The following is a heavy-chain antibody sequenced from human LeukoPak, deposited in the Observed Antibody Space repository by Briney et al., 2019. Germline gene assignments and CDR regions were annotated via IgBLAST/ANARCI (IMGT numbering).Heavy chain of an antibody. Sequence: PSETLSLTCTVSGGSISSYYWSWIRQPPGKGLEWIGYIYYSGSTNYNPSLKSRVTISVDTSKNQFSLKLSSVTAADTAVYYCARRSIGYCSSISCYKGKKAAFDIWGQGTMVTVSS. V-gene: IGHV4-59*01. D-gene: IGHD2-2*02. J-gene: IGHJ3*02. CDR1: GGSISSYY. CDR3: ARRSIGYCSSISCYKGKKAAFDI. CDR2: IYYSGST.